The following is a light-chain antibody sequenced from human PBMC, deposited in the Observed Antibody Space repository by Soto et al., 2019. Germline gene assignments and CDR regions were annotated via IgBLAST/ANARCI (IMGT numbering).Light chain of an antibody. CDR1: TSDVGTCNF. CDR3: SSCTATTTLV. CDR2: EVT. Sequence: HSALTQPASVSGSPGQSITISCTGTTSDVGTCNFVSWYQQHPGKAPKLILYEVTNRPSGVSNRFSGSKSGNTASLTISGLQAGDEADYFCSSCTATTTLVFGGGTKVTAL. J-gene: IGLJ2*01. V-gene: IGLV2-14*01.